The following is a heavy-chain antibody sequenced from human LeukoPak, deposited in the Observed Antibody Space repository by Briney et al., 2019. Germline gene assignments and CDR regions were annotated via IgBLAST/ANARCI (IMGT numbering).Heavy chain of an antibody. Sequence: SGPALVKPTQTLTLTCTFSGFSLSTSGMRVSWIRQPPGKALEWLARIDWDDDKFYSTSLKTRLTISKDTSKDQVVLTMTNMDPVDTVTYYCARTYCSAGSCYFLFDCWGQGTLVTVSS. CDR3: ARTYCSAGSCYFLFDC. CDR1: GFSLSTSGMR. J-gene: IGHJ4*02. D-gene: IGHD2-15*01. CDR2: IDWDDDK. V-gene: IGHV2-70*04.